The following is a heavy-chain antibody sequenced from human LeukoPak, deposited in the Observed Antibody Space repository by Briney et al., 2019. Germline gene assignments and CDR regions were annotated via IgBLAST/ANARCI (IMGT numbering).Heavy chain of an antibody. Sequence: SETLSLTCAVSGGSFSGYYWTWIRQPPGKGLEWIGEINHSGSANYNPSLKSRVTISLDTSKKQFSLKLSSVTAADTAVYYCARGPIKYYDFWSGYYNGMDVWGQGTTVTVSS. CDR1: GGSFSGYY. V-gene: IGHV4-34*01. J-gene: IGHJ6*02. D-gene: IGHD3-3*01. CDR3: ARGPIKYYDFWSGYYNGMDV. CDR2: INHSGSA.